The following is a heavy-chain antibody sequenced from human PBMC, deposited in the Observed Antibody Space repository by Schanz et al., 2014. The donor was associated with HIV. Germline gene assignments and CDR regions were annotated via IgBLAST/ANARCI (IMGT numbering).Heavy chain of an antibody. Sequence: QVQLVQSGAEVKKPGSSVKVSCKASGGTFSIYAISWVRQAPGQGLEWMGGISVYNGNTNYAQKVQDRVTMTTDTSTSTVYMDLKSLRSDDTAIYYCARGARYGMDVWGQGTTVIVSS. J-gene: IGHJ6*02. CDR3: ARGARYGMDV. CDR2: ISVYNGNT. CDR1: GGTFSIYA. V-gene: IGHV1-18*01.